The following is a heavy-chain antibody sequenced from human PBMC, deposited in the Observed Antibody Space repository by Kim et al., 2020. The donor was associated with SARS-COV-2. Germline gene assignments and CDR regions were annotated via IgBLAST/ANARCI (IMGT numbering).Heavy chain of an antibody. CDR2: ISGSGGST. J-gene: IGHJ4*02. D-gene: IGHD3-22*01. CDR3: AKDYGVVVITFWF. V-gene: IGHV3-23*01. CDR1: GFTFSSYA. Sequence: GGSLRLSCAASGFTFSSYAMSWVRQAPGKGLEWVSAISGSGGSTYYADSVKGRFTISRDNSKNTVYLQMNSLRAEDTAVYYCAKDYGVVVITFWFWGQGTLVTVSS.